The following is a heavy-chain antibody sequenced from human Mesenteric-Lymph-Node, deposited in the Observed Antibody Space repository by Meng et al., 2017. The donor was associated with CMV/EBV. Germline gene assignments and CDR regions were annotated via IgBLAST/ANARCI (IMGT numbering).Heavy chain of an antibody. J-gene: IGHJ4*02. Sequence: ASVKVSCKASGYTFTGYYIHWVRQAPGQGLEWMGWMNPNSGDTNYAQKFQGRVTMTRDTSISTAYMELSSLRSDDTAVYYCARHSYGSTHLWLTRWFDYWGQGTLVTVSS. CDR3: ARHSYGSTHLWLTRWFDY. CDR2: MNPNSGDT. D-gene: IGHD5-18*01. V-gene: IGHV1-2*02. CDR1: GYTFTGYY.